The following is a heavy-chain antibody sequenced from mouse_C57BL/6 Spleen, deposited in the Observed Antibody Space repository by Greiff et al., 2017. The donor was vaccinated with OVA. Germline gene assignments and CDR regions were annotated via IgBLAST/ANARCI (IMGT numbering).Heavy chain of an antibody. CDR1: GYTFTSYW. J-gene: IGHJ4*01. CDR3: ARRIYDGYPDAMDY. D-gene: IGHD2-3*01. CDR2: IYPSDSET. V-gene: IGHV1-61*01. Sequence: QVQLQQPGAELVRPGSSVKLSCKASGYTFTSYWMDWVKQRPGQGLEWIGNIYPSDSETHYNQKFKDKATLTVDKSSSTAYMQLSSLTSEDSAVYYCARRIYDGYPDAMDYWGQGTSVTVSS.